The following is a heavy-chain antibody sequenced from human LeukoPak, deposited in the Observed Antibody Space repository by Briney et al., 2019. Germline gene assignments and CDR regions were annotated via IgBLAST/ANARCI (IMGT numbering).Heavy chain of an antibody. Sequence: GASVKVSCKTSGYTFLRNDLSWVRQAPGQGLEWRGWISIYSGKRVYAQKFQERVNMTTDTSTNTAYMELRSLKSDDTAVYYCARVLGSNSVSFNDYWGQGTLVTVSS. CDR3: ARVLGSNSVSFNDY. CDR1: GYTFLRND. J-gene: IGHJ4*02. CDR2: ISIYSGKR. V-gene: IGHV1-18*01. D-gene: IGHD5-12*01.